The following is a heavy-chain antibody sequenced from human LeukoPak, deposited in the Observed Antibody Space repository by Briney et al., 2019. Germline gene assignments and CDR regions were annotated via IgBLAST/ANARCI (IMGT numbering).Heavy chain of an antibody. V-gene: IGHV1-2*06. CDR2: INPNSGGT. Sequence: ASVKVSCKASGYTFTGYYMHWVRQAPGQGLEWMGRINPNSGGTNYAQKFQGRVTMTRDTSISTAYMELSRLRSDDTAVYYCARGTLSYCYDSSGYPGYWGQGTLVTVSS. CDR1: GYTFTGYY. J-gene: IGHJ4*02. CDR3: ARGTLSYCYDSSGYPGY. D-gene: IGHD3-22*01.